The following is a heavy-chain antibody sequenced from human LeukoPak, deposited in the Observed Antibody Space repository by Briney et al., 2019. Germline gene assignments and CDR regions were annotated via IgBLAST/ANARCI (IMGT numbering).Heavy chain of an antibody. V-gene: IGHV4-34*01. D-gene: IGHD3-3*01. J-gene: IGHJ6*02. CDR3: ARGHRITIFGVVYYYYYYGMDV. Sequence: PSETLSLTCAVYGGSFSGYYWSWIRQPPGKGLEWIGEINHSGSTNYNPSLKSRVTISVDTSKNQFSLKLSSVTAADTAVYYCARGHRITIFGVVYYYYYYGMDVWGQGATVTVSS. CDR1: GGSFSGYY. CDR2: INHSGST.